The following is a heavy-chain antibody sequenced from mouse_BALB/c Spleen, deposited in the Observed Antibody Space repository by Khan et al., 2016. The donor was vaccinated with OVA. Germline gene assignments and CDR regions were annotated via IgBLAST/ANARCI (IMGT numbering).Heavy chain of an antibody. CDR2: ISYSGNT. CDR1: GYSITSDYA. J-gene: IGHJ2*01. V-gene: IGHV3-2*02. CDR3: ARIKGGVVDY. Sequence: VQLQQSGPGLVKPSQSLSLTCTVTGYSITSDYAWNWIRQLPGNNLEWMGYISYSGNTKYTPSLKSRISITRDTSKNQFFLQLNSVTIEDTATYSCARIKGGVVDYWGQGTTLTVSS.